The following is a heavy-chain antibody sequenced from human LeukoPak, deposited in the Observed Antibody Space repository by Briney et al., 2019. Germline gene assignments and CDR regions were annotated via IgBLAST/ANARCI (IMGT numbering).Heavy chain of an antibody. Sequence: GGSLRLSCATSGFTFSSYWMSWVRRAPGKGLEWVANIKQDGSQIFYVDSVKGRFTISRVNARSTLYLEMDSLRAEDTAIYYCARRWYTGTYYYFDLWGQGTLVTVSS. D-gene: IGHD1-26*01. CDR2: IKQDGSQI. CDR3: ARRWYTGTYYYFDL. J-gene: IGHJ4*02. V-gene: IGHV3-7*01. CDR1: GFTFSSYW.